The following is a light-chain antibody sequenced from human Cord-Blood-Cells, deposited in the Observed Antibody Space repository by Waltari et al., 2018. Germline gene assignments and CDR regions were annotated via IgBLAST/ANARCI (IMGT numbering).Light chain of an antibody. Sequence: EIVLPKPPATLSLSPGERAPISCRASQSVSSYLAWYQQKPGQAPRLLIYDASNRATGIPARFSGSGSGTDFTLTISSLEPEDFAVYYCQQRSNWPLTFGGGTKVEIK. CDR2: DAS. CDR1: QSVSSY. J-gene: IGKJ4*01. V-gene: IGKV3-11*01. CDR3: QQRSNWPLT.